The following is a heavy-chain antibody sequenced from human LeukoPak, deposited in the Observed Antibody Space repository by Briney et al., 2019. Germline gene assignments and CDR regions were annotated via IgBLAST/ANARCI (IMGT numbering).Heavy chain of an antibody. V-gene: IGHV3-49*04. J-gene: IGHJ4*02. CDR3: TREDYGSGSYYFDY. Sequence: GGSLRLSCAASGFTFSSYEMNWVRQAPGKGLEWVGFIRSKAYGGTTEYAASVKGRFTISRDDSKSIAYLQMNSLKTEDTAVYYCTREDYGSGSYYFDYWGQGTLVTVSS. D-gene: IGHD3-10*01. CDR2: IRSKAYGGTT. CDR1: GFTFSSYE.